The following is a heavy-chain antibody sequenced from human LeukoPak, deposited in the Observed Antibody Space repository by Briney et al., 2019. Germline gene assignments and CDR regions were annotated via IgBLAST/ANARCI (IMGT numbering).Heavy chain of an antibody. J-gene: IGHJ4*02. CDR2: IYTTGST. Sequence: SETLSLTCTVSGGSIRSYYWTWIRQPAGKGLEWIGRIYTTGSTNYNPSLNSRVTMSVDTSKNQFSLKLSSVTAAATAGDFCASQIAVAGKPGCDYWRRGTLVPVSS. CDR3: ASQIAVAGKPGCDY. V-gene: IGHV4-4*07. CDR1: GGSIRSYY. D-gene: IGHD6-19*01.